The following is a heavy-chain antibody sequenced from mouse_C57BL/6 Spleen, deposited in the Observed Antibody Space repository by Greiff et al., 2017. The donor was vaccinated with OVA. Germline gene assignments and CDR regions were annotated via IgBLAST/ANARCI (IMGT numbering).Heavy chain of an antibody. J-gene: IGHJ2*01. Sequence: EVQLQQSGAELVRPGASVKLSCTASGFNIKDDYMHWVKQRPEQGLEWIGWIDPENGDTEYASKFQGKATITADTSSNTAYLQLSSLTSEDTAVYYCTTKVYDGYYWGQGTTLTVSS. CDR3: TTKVYDGYY. CDR1: GFNIKDDY. CDR2: IDPENGDT. V-gene: IGHV14-4*01. D-gene: IGHD2-3*01.